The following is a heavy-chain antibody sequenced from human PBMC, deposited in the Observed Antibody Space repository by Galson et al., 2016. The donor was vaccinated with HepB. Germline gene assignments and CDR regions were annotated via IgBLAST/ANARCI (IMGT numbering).Heavy chain of an antibody. Sequence: QSGAEVKKPGESLKISCKTSGYNPATYWIGWARQMPGKGLEWMGVIYPLDPDPRYSPSFEGQVTISADQSIRTAYLQWSSLKASDTAMYYCARLAVETDSFVFDYGGQVNLVTV. D-gene: IGHD3-3*01. CDR2: IYPLDPDP. CDR1: GYNPATYW. CDR3: ARLAVETDSFVFDY. J-gene: IGHJ4*02. V-gene: IGHV5-51*01.